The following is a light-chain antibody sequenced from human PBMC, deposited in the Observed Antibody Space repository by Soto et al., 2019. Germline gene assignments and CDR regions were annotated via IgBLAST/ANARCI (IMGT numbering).Light chain of an antibody. Sequence: DIQMTQSPSSLSASVGDRVTITCRASQSISSYLNWYQQKPGKAPKLLIYAASSLQSGVPSRFSGNGSGTDFTITISSLQPEDFATYYCHQSYSTKGGTFGQGTKVEIK. CDR2: AAS. CDR3: HQSYSTKGGT. CDR1: QSISSY. J-gene: IGKJ1*01. V-gene: IGKV1-39*01.